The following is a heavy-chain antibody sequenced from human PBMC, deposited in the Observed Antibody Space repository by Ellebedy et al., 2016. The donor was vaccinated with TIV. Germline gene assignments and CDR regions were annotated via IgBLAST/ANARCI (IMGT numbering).Heavy chain of an antibody. CDR3: ARDQSTAIFDF. CDR2: ISTENRNT. J-gene: IGHJ4*02. D-gene: IGHD1-14*01. Sequence: AASVKVSCKASGYMFTNFAIAWVRQAPGQGLAWMGWISTENRNTNYEQKFQGRVTLTTETSTNTAYMELTNLRSNDTAGYYCARDQSTAIFDFWGQGTLVTVSS. CDR1: GYMFTNFA. V-gene: IGHV1-18*01.